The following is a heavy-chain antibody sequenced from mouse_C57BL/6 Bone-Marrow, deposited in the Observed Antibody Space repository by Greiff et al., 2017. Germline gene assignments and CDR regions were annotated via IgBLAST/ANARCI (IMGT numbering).Heavy chain of an antibody. J-gene: IGHJ4*01. V-gene: IGHV5-4*03. CDR1: GFTFSSYA. Sequence: EVKLEESGGGLVKPGGSLKLSCAASGFTFSSYAMSWVRQTPEKRLEWVATISDGGSYTYYPDNVKGRFTISRDNAKNNLYLQVSHLKSEDTAMYYCARHGLYAMDYWGQGTSVTVSS. D-gene: IGHD1-2*01. CDR3: ARHGLYAMDY. CDR2: ISDGGSYT.